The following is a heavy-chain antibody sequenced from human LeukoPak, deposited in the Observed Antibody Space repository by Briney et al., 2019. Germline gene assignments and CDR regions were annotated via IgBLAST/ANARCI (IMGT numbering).Heavy chain of an antibody. D-gene: IGHD5-12*01. CDR2: INPNSGGT. CDR3: ARDKAKWATIWYLDV. V-gene: IGHV1-2*02. Sequence: VASVKVSCKASGYTFTGYYMHWVRQAPGQGLEGMGWINPNSGGTNYAQKFQGRVTMTRDTSISTAYMELSRMRSDDTAVYYCARDKAKWATIWYLDVWGTGTPVTVSS. J-gene: IGHJ6*03. CDR1: GYTFTGYY.